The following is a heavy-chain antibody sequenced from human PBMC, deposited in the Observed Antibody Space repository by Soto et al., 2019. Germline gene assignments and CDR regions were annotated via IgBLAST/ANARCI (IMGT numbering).Heavy chain of an antibody. J-gene: IGHJ4*02. CDR1: GFTFSSYA. CDR3: AKSFTPLPGSLMGVLYFDL. Sequence: GGSLRLSCAASGFTFSSYAMSWVRQAPGKGLEWVSAFSASGGGSYYADSVVGRFSISRDNSKNTLHLQMNSLRAEDTAVYYCAKSFTPLPGSLMGVLYFDLWGLGTLVTVSS. CDR2: FSASGGGS. D-gene: IGHD1-26*01. V-gene: IGHV3-23*01.